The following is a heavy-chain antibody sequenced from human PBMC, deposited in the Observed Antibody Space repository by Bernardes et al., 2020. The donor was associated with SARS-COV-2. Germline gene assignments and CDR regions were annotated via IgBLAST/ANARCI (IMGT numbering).Heavy chain of an antibody. CDR2: VHFGGNT. CDR1: GGSISGSY. J-gene: IGHJ4*02. Sequence: SEPLSLSCAVSGGSISGSYWNWFRQPPGKGLARIGYVHFGGNTSYNRSLKGRVTISMYTSKRQFSLSLTSVSAADTGVYYCARANNYNYVYPVDGGQGTLVTVSS. V-gene: IGHV4-59*01. D-gene: IGHD3-16*01. CDR3: ARANNYNYVYPVD.